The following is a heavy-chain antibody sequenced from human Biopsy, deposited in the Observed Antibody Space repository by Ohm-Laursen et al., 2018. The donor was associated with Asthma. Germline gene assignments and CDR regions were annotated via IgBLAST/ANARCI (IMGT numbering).Heavy chain of an antibody. CDR2: VSSDGHNK. CDR3: ARQSGQEYGDSIPFDT. CDR1: GFTFMTYG. J-gene: IGHJ3*02. Sequence: SLRLSCAASGFTFMTYGMHWARQGPGKGLEWVALVSSDGHNKYYEDSVKGRFTISRDNSRNRLYLQINSLTVEDSAVYFCARQSGQEYGDSIPFDTWGQGTKVAVSS. V-gene: IGHV3-30*03. D-gene: IGHD3-22*01.